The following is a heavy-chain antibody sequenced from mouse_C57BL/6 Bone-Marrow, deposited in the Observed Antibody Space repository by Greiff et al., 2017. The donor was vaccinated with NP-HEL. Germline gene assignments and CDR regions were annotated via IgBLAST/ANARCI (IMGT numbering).Heavy chain of an antibody. Sequence: QVQLQQSGAELVKPGASVKLSCKASGYTFTEYTIHWVKQRPGQGLEWIGWFYPGSGSIKYNEKFKDKATLTADKSSSTVYMELSRLTSEDSAVYFCARHEGAYYSNYKAWFAYWGQGTLVTVSA. D-gene: IGHD2-5*01. CDR2: FYPGSGSI. V-gene: IGHV1-62-2*01. CDR3: ARHEGAYYSNYKAWFAY. J-gene: IGHJ3*01. CDR1: GYTFTEYT.